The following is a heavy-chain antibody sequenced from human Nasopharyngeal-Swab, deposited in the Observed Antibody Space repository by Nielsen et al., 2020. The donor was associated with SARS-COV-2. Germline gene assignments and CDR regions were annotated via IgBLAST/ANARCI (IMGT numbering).Heavy chain of an antibody. J-gene: IGHJ4*02. V-gene: IGHV4-4*07. CDR2: TYTSRST. CDR3: ARVTRDGYNYDRFDY. Sequence: SDTLSPTCTVPGGSIRSYSCGWIPQPAGKGLEWIGRTYTSRSTNYNPSLKSRVTMSVATSKNQFSLKLSSVTAADTAVYYCARVTRDGYNYDRFDYWGQGTLVTVSS. D-gene: IGHD5-24*01. CDR1: GGSIRSYS.